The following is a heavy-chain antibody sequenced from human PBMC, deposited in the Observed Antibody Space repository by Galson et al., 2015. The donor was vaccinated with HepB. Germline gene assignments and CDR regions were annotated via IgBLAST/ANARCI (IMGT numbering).Heavy chain of an antibody. CDR2: INAGNGNT. V-gene: IGHV1-3*01. J-gene: IGHJ5*02. CDR1: GYTFTSYA. Sequence: SVKVSCKASGYTFTSYAMHWVRQAPGQRLEWMGWINAGNGNTKYSQKFQGRVTITRDTSASTAYMELSSLRSEDTAVYYCARAPTIVVVTAPMWFDPWGQGTLVTVSS. D-gene: IGHD2-21*02. CDR3: ARAPTIVVVTAPMWFDP.